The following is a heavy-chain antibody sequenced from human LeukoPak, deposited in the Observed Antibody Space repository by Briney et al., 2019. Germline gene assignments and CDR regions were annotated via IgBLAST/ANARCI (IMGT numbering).Heavy chain of an antibody. CDR3: ARDPPPFGPRGFDP. D-gene: IGHD3-10*01. V-gene: IGHV4-34*01. Sequence: SETLSLTCAVYGGSFSGYYWSWIRQPPGKGLEWIGEINHSGSTNYNPSLKSRVTISVDTSKTQFSLKLSSVTAADTAVYYCARDPPPFGPRGFDPWGQGTLVTVSS. CDR1: GGSFSGYY. J-gene: IGHJ5*02. CDR2: INHSGST.